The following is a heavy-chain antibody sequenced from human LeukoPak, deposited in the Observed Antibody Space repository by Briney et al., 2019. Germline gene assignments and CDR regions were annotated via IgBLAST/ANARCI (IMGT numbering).Heavy chain of an antibody. CDR1: GGSISSGDYY. CDR3: ARDGGAYCGGDCPWWFDP. Sequence: SETLSLTCTVSGGSISSGDYYWSWIRQPPGKGLEWIGYIYYSGSTYYNPSLKSRVTISVDTSKNQFSLKLSSVTAADTAVYYCARDGGAYCGGDCPWWFDPWGQGTLVTVSS. V-gene: IGHV4-30-4*02. J-gene: IGHJ5*02. CDR2: IYYSGST. D-gene: IGHD2-21*02.